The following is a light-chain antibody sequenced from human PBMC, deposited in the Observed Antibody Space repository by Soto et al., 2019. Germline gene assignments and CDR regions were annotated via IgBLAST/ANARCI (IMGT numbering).Light chain of an antibody. Sequence: IVLTQSPATLSVSPGERATLSCRASQAVGSNLAWYQQRPGQAPRLLIYDASTRATGIPHRFSGGGWSGTDLTLTISSLQTDDFEVYFCQHLNKWPYMPAFGGGTKLAIK. CDR2: DAS. J-gene: IGKJ4*01. CDR1: QAVGSN. CDR3: QHLNKWPYMPA. V-gene: IGKV3-15*01.